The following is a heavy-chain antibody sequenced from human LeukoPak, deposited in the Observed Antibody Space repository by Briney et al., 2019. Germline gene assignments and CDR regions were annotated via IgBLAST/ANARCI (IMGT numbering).Heavy chain of an antibody. CDR1: GGSFSGYY. V-gene: IGHV4-34*01. CDR3: ASLGTGDRVY. CDR2: INHSGST. Sequence: SETLSLTCAVYGGSFSGYYWSWIRQPPGKGLEWIGEINHSGSTNDNPSLKSRVTISVDTSKNQCSLKLGSVTAADTAVYYCASLGTGDRVYWGQGTLVTVSS. D-gene: IGHD7-27*01. J-gene: IGHJ4*02.